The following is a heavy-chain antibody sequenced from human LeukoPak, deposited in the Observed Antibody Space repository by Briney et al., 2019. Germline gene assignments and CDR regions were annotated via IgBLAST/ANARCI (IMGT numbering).Heavy chain of an antibody. Sequence: GGSLRLSCAASGFTFSSYAMSWVRQAPGKGLEWVSSISYSGGSTYYADSVKGRFTISRDNSKNTLYLQMNSLRAEDTATYYCAKGIAAGGWPYYYYGVDVWGQGTTVTVS. V-gene: IGHV3-23*01. CDR2: ISYSGGST. D-gene: IGHD6-13*01. J-gene: IGHJ6*02. CDR1: GFTFSSYA. CDR3: AKGIAAGGWPYYYYGVDV.